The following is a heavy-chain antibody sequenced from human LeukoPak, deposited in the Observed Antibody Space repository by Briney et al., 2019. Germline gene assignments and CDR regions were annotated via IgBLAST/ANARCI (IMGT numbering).Heavy chain of an antibody. CDR2: INHSGST. J-gene: IGHJ4*02. CDR3: ARGRYARRY. D-gene: IGHD3-16*01. V-gene: IGHV4-34*01. Sequence: GSLRLSCAASRFTFSSYWMSWIRQPPGKGLEWIGEINHSGSTNYNPSLKSRVTISVDTSKNQFSLKLSSVTAADTAVYYCARGRYARRYWGQGTLVTVSS. CDR1: RFTFSSYW.